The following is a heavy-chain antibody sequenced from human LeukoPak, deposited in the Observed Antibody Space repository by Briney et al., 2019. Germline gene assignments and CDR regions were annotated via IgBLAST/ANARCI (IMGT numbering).Heavy chain of an antibody. V-gene: IGHV1-69*04. D-gene: IGHD3-22*01. CDR1: GGTFSSYA. Sequence: GASVKVSCKASGGTFSSYAISWVRQAPGQGLEWMGRIIPIFGIANYAQKFQGRVTITADKSTSTAYMELSSLRSEDTAVYYCASPNYYDSSGPFYYWGQGTLVTVSS. CDR3: ASPNYYDSSGPFYY. CDR2: IIPIFGIA. J-gene: IGHJ4*02.